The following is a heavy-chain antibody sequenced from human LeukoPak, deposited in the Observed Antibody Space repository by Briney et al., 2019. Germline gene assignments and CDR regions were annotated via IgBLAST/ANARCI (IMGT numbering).Heavy chain of an antibody. D-gene: IGHD3-22*01. CDR3: ASLSGDYYDSSGYYYSSDY. CDR1: GGTFSSYA. Sequence: GASVKVSCKASGGTFSSYAISWVRQAPGQGLEWMGGIIPIFGTANYAQKFQGRVTITTDESTSTAYMELSSLRSEDTAVYYCASLSGDYYDSSGYYYSSDYWGQGTLVTDSS. CDR2: IIPIFGTA. V-gene: IGHV1-69*05. J-gene: IGHJ4*02.